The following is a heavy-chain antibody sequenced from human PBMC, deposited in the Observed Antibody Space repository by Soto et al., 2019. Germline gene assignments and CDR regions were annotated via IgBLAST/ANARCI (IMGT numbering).Heavy chain of an antibody. CDR3: ARGIRGTTHWFDP. J-gene: IGHJ5*02. V-gene: IGHV1-69*02. CDR1: GGTLSSYT. D-gene: IGHD3-10*01. Sequence: QVQLVQSGAEVRKPGSSVKVSCKASGGTLSSYTNSWVRQAPGQRLEWMGRIIPILGIANYAQKFQGRVTITADKSTSTAYMELSSLRSEDTAVYYCARGIRGTTHWFDPWGQGTLVTVSS. CDR2: IIPILGIA.